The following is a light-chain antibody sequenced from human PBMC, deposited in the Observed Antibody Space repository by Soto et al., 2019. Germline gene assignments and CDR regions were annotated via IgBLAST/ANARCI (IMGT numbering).Light chain of an antibody. J-gene: IGKJ1*01. CDR3: QQSFSTPRT. V-gene: IGKV1-39*01. Sequence: DIQMTQSPSSLSASVGDRVTISCRASQTINTYVNWYLQKPGKAPKLLIYAASSLHSGVPSRFSGSGSGTYFTLTISSLQPEDFATYYCQQSFSTPRTFGQGTKVGIK. CDR1: QTINTY. CDR2: AAS.